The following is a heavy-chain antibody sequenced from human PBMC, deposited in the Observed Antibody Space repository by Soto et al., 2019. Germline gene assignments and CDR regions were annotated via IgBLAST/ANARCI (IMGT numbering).Heavy chain of an antibody. D-gene: IGHD6-6*01. J-gene: IGHJ5*02. CDR1: NGSISSSGYY. Sequence: QVQLQESGPGLAKPSQTLSLTCNVSNGSISSSGYYWSWIRQHPGQGLEWIGYIYYSGSTDYNPSVKSRVTISVDTSKNQFSLKLGSVTAADTAIYSCAGGSSKSWFDPWGQGTLVTVSS. V-gene: IGHV4-31*03. CDR2: IYYSGST. CDR3: AGGSSKSWFDP.